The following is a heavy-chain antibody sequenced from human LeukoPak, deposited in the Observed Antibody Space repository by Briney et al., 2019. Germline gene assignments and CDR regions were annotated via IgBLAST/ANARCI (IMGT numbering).Heavy chain of an antibody. Sequence: GGSLRLACAASGFTFSSYAMSSVRQAPGKGLEWVSAISGCGGSTYYADSVKGRFTISRDNSKLTLYLQMNSLRAEDTAVYYWAEESGDGDYGEDGLFDYWGQGTVVTVSS. CDR1: GFTFSSYA. J-gene: IGHJ4*02. CDR2: ISGCGGST. CDR3: AEESGDGDYGEDGLFDY. V-gene: IGHV3-23*01. D-gene: IGHD4-17*01.